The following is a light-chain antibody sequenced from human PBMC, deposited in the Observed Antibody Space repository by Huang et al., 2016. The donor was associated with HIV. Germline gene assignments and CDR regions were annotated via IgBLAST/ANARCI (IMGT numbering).Light chain of an antibody. CDR2: AAS. Sequence: DIQMTQSPSSLSASVGDRVTITCRASQGISNSLAWYQQKPGGAPKLLVYAASRVGSGVPSRFSGRGSGTDYTLTISRLQPEDCATYYCQQYFTSPPLTFGGGTKVEIK. CDR1: QGISNS. J-gene: IGKJ4*01. CDR3: QQYFTSPPLT. V-gene: IGKV1-NL1*01.